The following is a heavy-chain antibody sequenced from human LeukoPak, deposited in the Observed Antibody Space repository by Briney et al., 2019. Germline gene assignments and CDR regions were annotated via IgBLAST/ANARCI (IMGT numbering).Heavy chain of an antibody. J-gene: IGHJ5*02. Sequence: SETLSLTCTVSDGAIAGYSWSWIRQAPGKGLEWIGYIYYSGDTNYNPSLQSRVTVSVDTSKNQFSLRLTSVSTADTAVYYCVRGPYGSGISNWFDPWGQGTQVIVSS. V-gene: IGHV4-59*01. CDR1: DGAIAGYS. CDR3: VRGPYGSGISNWFDP. D-gene: IGHD3-10*01. CDR2: IYYSGDT.